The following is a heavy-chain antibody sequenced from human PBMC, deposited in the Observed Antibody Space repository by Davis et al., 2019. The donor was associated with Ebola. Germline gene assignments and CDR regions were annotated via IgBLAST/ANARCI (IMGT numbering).Heavy chain of an antibody. Sequence: GESLKISCAASGFTFSSYAMSWVRQAPGKGLEWVSAISGSGGSTYYADSVKGRFTISRDNSKNTLYLQMNSLRAEDTAVYYCAKMGMYYYDSSGYYPDNWFDAWGQGTLVTVSS. D-gene: IGHD3-22*01. CDR1: GFTFSSYA. J-gene: IGHJ5*02. CDR2: ISGSGGST. CDR3: AKMGMYYYDSSGYYPDNWFDA. V-gene: IGHV3-23*01.